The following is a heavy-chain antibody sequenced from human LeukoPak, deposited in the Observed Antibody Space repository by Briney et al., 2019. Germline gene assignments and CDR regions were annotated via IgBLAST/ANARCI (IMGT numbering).Heavy chain of an antibody. Sequence: GSSVKVSCKASGGTFSSYAISWVRQAPGQGLEWMGGIIPIFGTANYAQKFQGRVTITADESTSTAYMELSSLRSEDTAVYYCARDRGTGTSEGGIDYWGQGTLVTVSS. CDR2: IIPIFGTA. CDR3: ARDRGTGTSEGGIDY. V-gene: IGHV1-69*01. J-gene: IGHJ4*02. CDR1: GGTFSSYA. D-gene: IGHD1-1*01.